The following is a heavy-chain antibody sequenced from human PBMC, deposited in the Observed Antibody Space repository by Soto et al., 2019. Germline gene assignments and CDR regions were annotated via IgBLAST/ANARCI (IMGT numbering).Heavy chain of an antibody. Sequence: ASVKVSCKASGYTFTGYYMHWVRQAPGQGLEWMGWINPNSGGTNYAQKFQGWVTMTRGTSISTAYMELSRLRSDDTAVYYCAREDDSSSSIGMDVWGQGTTVTVSS. CDR2: INPNSGGT. CDR1: GYTFTGYY. CDR3: AREDDSSSSIGMDV. V-gene: IGHV1-2*04. D-gene: IGHD6-6*01. J-gene: IGHJ6*02.